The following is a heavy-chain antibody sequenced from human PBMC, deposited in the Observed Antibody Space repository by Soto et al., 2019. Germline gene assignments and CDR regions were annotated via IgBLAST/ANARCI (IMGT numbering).Heavy chain of an antibody. CDR3: AREVQVHTPAFVY. CDR2: ISPMFGAA. Sequence: QVQLVQSGAEMKKPGSSVKVSCQSSGGTFNTYAMNWVRQAPGQGPEWMGDISPMFGAANYATKFQGRVTITADESTGTSYMQVGSLTSEDTALYVCAREVQVHTPAFVYWGQGTLVTVSS. J-gene: IGHJ4*02. V-gene: IGHV1-69*19. D-gene: IGHD3-10*01. CDR1: GGTFNTYA.